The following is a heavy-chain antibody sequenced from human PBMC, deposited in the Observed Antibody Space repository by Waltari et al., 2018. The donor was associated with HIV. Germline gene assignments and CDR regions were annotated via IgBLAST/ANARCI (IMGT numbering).Heavy chain of an antibody. CDR3: ARDRFCNGNGCSPSDAFDV. CDR1: AGSVGSSGFS. V-gene: IGHV4-30-2*06. J-gene: IGHJ3*01. Sequence: QLRLQESGSGLLKPSQTLSLTCNVSAGSVGSSGFSWSWIRQSPGKGLEWIGYIYYTGSTYYNPSLKSRVNISLDRSKNQFSLRLSYVSAADTAVYYCARDRFCNGNGCSPSDAFDVWGQGRMVTVSS. D-gene: IGHD2-15*01. CDR2: IYYTGST.